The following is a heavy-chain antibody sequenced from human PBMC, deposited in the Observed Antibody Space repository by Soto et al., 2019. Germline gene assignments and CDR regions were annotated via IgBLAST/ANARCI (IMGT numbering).Heavy chain of an antibody. CDR1: GGSISSSSYY. J-gene: IGHJ6*02. CDR3: ARHTLGYSYGTTYYYYGMDV. CDR2: IYYSGST. D-gene: IGHD5-18*01. V-gene: IGHV4-39*01. Sequence: SETLSLTCTVSGGSISSSSYYWGWIRQPPGKGLEWIGSIYYSGSTYYNPSLKSRVTISVDTSKNQFSLKLSSVTAADTAVYYCARHTLGYSYGTTYYYYGMDVWGQGTTVTVSS.